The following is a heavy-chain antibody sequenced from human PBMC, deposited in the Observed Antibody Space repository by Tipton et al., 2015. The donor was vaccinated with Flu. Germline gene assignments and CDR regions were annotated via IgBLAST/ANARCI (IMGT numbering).Heavy chain of an antibody. CDR1: GDSMSSFY. Sequence: LRLSCTVSGDSMSSFYWTWIRQPAGKGLEWIGRMSASGSSKYKPSLKSRVTMSVDTSKNQFSLKLSSVTAADTAVYYCARVLGNSHSYGMDVWGQGTMVTVSS. J-gene: IGHJ6*02. CDR2: MSASGSS. V-gene: IGHV4-4*07. CDR3: ARVLGNSHSYGMDV. D-gene: IGHD1-1*01.